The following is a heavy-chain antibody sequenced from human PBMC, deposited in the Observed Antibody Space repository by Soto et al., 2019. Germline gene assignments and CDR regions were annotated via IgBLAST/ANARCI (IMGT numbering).Heavy chain of an antibody. D-gene: IGHD3-22*01. CDR2: INAGNGNT. CDR3: ARDLYFCDSSGYYYTPPYYFDY. V-gene: IGHV1-3*01. Sequence: ASVKISCKASGYTFTSYAMHWVRQAPGQRLEWMGWINAGNGNTKYSQKFQGRVTITRDTSASTAYMELSSLRSEDTAVYYCARDLYFCDSSGYYYTPPYYFDYWGQGTLVTVSS. J-gene: IGHJ4*02. CDR1: GYTFTSYA.